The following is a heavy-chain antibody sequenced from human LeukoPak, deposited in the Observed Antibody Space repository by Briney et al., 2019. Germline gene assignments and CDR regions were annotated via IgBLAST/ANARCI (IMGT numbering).Heavy chain of an antibody. CDR3: ARGGPEY. V-gene: IGHV3-7*01. CDR2: IKQDGSEK. J-gene: IGHJ4*02. Sequence: GGSLRLSCVASGFTFSSRDWMTWVRQAPGKGLEWVANIKQDGSEKNYVDSVKGRFTISRDNAKNSVDLQMNSLRVEDTAVYYCARGGPEYWGQGTLVTVSS. CDR1: GFTFSSRDW.